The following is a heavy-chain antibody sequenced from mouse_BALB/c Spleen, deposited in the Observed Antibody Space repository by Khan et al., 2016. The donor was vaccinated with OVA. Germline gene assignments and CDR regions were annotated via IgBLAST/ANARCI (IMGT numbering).Heavy chain of an antibody. V-gene: IGHV1-4*01. D-gene: IGHD2-14*01. CDR3: ARRTTGCAMDY. CDR1: GYTFPSNT. J-gene: IGHJ4*01. CDR2: INPRSDYT. Sequence: QVQLKESGAELARPGASVKMSCKASGYTFPSNTMHWVKQRPGQGLEWIGYINPRSDYTIYNQKFKDKATLTADISSTTAYMQLSSLTSDDSAVYYCARRTTGCAMDYWGQGTSVTVSS.